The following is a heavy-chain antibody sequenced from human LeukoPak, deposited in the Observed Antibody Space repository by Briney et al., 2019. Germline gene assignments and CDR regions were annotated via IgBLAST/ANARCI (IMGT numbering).Heavy chain of an antibody. V-gene: IGHV4-59*01. Sequence: SETLSLTCTVSGGSIRGYYWSWIRQPPGKGLEWIGYMYYSGGSKYNPYLKSRATISRDTSKNQFSLKLTSVTVADTAVYFCAREGVAAAGAFDNWGQGTLVTVSA. CDR1: GGSIRGYY. J-gene: IGHJ4*02. D-gene: IGHD6-13*01. CDR3: AREGVAAAGAFDN. CDR2: MYYSGGS.